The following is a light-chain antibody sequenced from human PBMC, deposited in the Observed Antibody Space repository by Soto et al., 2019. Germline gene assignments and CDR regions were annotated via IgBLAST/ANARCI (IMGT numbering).Light chain of an antibody. Sequence: QSALTQPASVSGSPGQSITISCSGTSSDIGRYNYVSWYQQHPGKAPKLIIYDVTNRPSGVSDRFSGPKSGNTASLTISGLQAEDEADYHCGSFSSGGTVVVFGGGTKLTVL. J-gene: IGLJ2*01. CDR3: GSFSSGGTVVV. CDR1: SSDIGRYNY. CDR2: DVT. V-gene: IGLV2-14*03.